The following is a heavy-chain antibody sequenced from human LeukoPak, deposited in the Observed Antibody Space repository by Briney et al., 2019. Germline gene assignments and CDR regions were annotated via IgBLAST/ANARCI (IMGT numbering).Heavy chain of an antibody. CDR2: INPNSGGT. Sequence: ASVKVSCKASAYTFTDYYIYWVRQAPGQGLEWVGWINPNSGGTNYAQKFQGRVTMTRDTSISTAYMELSSLRSDDTAAYYCARGHGGSYFDDWGQGTLVTVSS. V-gene: IGHV1-2*02. CDR1: AYTFTDYY. D-gene: IGHD1-26*01. J-gene: IGHJ4*02. CDR3: ARGHGGSYFDD.